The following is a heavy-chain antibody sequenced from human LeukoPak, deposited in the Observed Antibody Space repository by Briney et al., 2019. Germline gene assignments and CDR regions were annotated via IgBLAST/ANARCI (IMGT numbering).Heavy chain of an antibody. Sequence: TSETLSLTCAVSGYSISSGYYWGWIRQPPGKCPEWIGSIYHSGSTYYNPSLKSRVTISLDTSKNQFSLKLSSVTAADTAVYYCAAQYKYCSGGTCWKDYWGQGTLVTVSS. CDR3: AAQYKYCSGGTCWKDY. CDR2: IYHSGST. J-gene: IGHJ4*02. V-gene: IGHV4-38-2*01. CDR1: GYSISSGYY. D-gene: IGHD2-15*01.